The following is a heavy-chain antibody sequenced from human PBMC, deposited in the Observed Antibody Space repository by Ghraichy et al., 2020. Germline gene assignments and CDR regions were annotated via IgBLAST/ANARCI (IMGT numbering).Heavy chain of an antibody. Sequence: ASVKVSCKASGYTFTSYAMHWVRQAPGQRLEWMGWINAGNGNTKYSQKFQGRVTITRDTSASTAYMELSSLRSEDTAVYYCARDARSITIFGVVTKNWFDPWGQGTLVTVSS. D-gene: IGHD3-3*01. V-gene: IGHV1-3*01. CDR3: ARDARSITIFGVVTKNWFDP. J-gene: IGHJ5*02. CDR1: GYTFTSYA. CDR2: INAGNGNT.